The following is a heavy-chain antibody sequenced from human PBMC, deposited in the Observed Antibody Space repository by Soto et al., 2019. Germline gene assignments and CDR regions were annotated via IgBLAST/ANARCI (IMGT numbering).Heavy chain of an antibody. CDR1: GGSVSSGSYY. V-gene: IGHV4-61*01. D-gene: IGHD4-17*01. J-gene: IGHJ4*02. CDR3: ARTSDTYGDYLDY. CDR2: IYYSGST. Sequence: SETLSLTCTVSGGSVSSGSYYWSWIRQPPGKGLEWIGYIYYSGSTNYNPSLKSRVTISVDTSKNQFSLKLSSVTAADTAVYYCARTSDTYGDYLDYWGQGTLVTVSS.